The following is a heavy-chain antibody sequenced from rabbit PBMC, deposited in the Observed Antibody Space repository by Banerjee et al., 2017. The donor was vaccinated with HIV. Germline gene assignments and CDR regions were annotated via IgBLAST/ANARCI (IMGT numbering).Heavy chain of an antibody. J-gene: IGHJ3*01. V-gene: IGHV1S40*01. D-gene: IGHD4-1*01. CDR1: RFSFSNKYV. CDR2: INTSSGNT. CDR3: ARDSSGHNL. Sequence: QSLEESGGDLVKPGGTLTLTCTASRFSFSNKYVMCWVRQAPGKGLEWIACINTSSGNTVYASWAKGRSPVSKTSSTTVTLQMTSLTAADTASYFCARDSSGHNLWGQGTLVTVS.